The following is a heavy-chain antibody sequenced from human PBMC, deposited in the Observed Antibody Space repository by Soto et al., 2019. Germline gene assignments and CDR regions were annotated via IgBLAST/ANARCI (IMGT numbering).Heavy chain of an antibody. CDR1: GFTFSSYG. CDR2: IWYDGSNK. D-gene: IGHD3-16*02. J-gene: IGHJ4*02. V-gene: IGHV3-33*01. Sequence: HPGGSLRLSCAASGFTFSSYGMHWVRQAPGKGLEWVAVIWYDGSNKYYADSVKGRFTISRDNSKNTLYLQMNSLRAEDMAVYYCARDSASPYFDYIWGSYRYTNPPDYWGQGTLVTVSS. CDR3: ARDSASPYFDYIWGSYRYTNPPDY.